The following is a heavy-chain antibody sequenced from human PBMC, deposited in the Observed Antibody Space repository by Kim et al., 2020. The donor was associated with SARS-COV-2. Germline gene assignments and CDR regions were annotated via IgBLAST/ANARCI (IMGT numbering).Heavy chain of an antibody. V-gene: IGHV1-18*01. J-gene: IGHJ6*04. CDR1: GYTFTSYG. D-gene: IGHD1-26*01. Sequence: ASVKVSCKASGYTFTSYGFSWVRQAPGQGLEWMGWISAYNGNTNYAQKFQGRVTMTTDASTSTAYMELRSLRSDDTAVYYCARWGVRTYKSGSTFRDYFYCMDVWGEGTTVTVSS. CDR2: ISAYNGNT. CDR3: ARWGVRTYKSGSTFRDYFYCMDV.